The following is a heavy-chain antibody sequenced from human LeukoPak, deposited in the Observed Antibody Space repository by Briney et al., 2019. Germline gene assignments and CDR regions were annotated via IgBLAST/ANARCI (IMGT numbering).Heavy chain of an antibody. D-gene: IGHD6-13*01. CDR3: AKDHHSISWYETYYYYYMDV. Sequence: PGGSLRLSCAASGFTFSSYAMSWVRQAPGKGLEWVSALSGSGGSTYYADSVKGRFTISRDNSKNTLYLQMNSLRAEDTAVYYCAKDHHSISWYETYYYYYMDVWGKGTTVTVSS. CDR2: LSGSGGST. J-gene: IGHJ6*03. CDR1: GFTFSSYA. V-gene: IGHV3-23*01.